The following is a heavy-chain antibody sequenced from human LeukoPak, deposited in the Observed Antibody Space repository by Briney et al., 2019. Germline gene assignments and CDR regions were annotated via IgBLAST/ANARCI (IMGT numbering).Heavy chain of an antibody. J-gene: IGHJ3*02. CDR2: ISSSSYI. D-gene: IGHD6-13*01. CDR3: ARARGQQLVPRTFDI. V-gene: IGHV3-21*01. Sequence: GGSLRLSCAASGFTFSSYSMNWVRQAPGKGLEWVSSISSSSYIYYADSVKGRFTISRDNAKNSLYLQMNSLRAEDTAVYYCARARGQQLVPRTFDIWGQGTMVTVSS. CDR1: GFTFSSYS.